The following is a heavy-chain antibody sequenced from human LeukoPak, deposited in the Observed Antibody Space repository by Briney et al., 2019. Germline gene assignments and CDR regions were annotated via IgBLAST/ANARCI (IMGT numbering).Heavy chain of an antibody. CDR2: IIPIFGTA. CDR1: GGTFSSYA. V-gene: IGHV1-69*05. D-gene: IGHD2-2*01. J-gene: IGHJ5*02. Sequence: ASVKVSCKASGGTFSSYAISWVRQAPGQGLEWMGGIIPIFGTANYAQKFQGRVTITTDESTSTAYMELSSLRSEDTAVYYCARAFVGRSSTSCYGWFDPWGQGTLVTVSS. CDR3: ARAFVGRSSTSCYGWFDP.